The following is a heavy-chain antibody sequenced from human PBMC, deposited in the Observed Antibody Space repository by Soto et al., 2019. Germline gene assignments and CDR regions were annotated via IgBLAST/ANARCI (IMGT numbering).Heavy chain of an antibody. CDR1: GGTFSSYA. J-gene: IGHJ1*01. CDR3: ARGVYCSGGSCYRAVYFQH. D-gene: IGHD2-15*01. Sequence: ASVKVSCKASGGTFSSYAISWVRQAPGQGLEWMGGIIPIFGTANYAQKFQGRVTITADESTSTAYMELSSLRSEDTAVYYCARGVYCSGGSCYRAVYFQHWGQGTLVAVSS. V-gene: IGHV1-69*13. CDR2: IIPIFGTA.